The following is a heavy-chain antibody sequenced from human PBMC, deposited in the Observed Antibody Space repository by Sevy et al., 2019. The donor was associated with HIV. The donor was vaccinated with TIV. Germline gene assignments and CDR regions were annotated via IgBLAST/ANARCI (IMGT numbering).Heavy chain of an antibody. CDR2: ISGGGAAT. D-gene: IGHD6-19*01. Sequence: GGYLRLSCSASGFTFIAFGMTWVRQAPGKGLEWVSGISGGGAATAYADSVKGRFTISRDNSKNTLYPQMNSLTAADTAVYYCARYGRIPVAGHTWFDPWGLGTLVTVSS. CDR1: GFTFIAFG. J-gene: IGHJ5*02. V-gene: IGHV3-23*01. CDR3: ARYGRIPVAGHTWFDP.